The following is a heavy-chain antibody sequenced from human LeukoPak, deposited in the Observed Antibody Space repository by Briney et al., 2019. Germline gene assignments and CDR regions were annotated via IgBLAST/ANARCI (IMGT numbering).Heavy chain of an antibody. J-gene: IGHJ4*02. CDR3: AKRGVVIRVILVGFHKEAYYFDS. V-gene: IGHV3-23*01. D-gene: IGHD3-22*01. CDR1: GITLSNYG. Sequence: GGSLRLSCAVSGITLSNYGMSWVRQAPGKGLEWVAGISDSGGRTNYADSVKGRFTISRDNSRNTLYLQMNSLRAEDTAVYFCAKRGVVIRVILVGFHKEAYYFDSWGQGALITVSS. CDR2: ISDSGGRT.